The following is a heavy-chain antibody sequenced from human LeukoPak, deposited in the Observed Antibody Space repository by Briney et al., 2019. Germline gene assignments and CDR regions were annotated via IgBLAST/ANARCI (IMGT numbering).Heavy chain of an antibody. J-gene: IGHJ4*02. V-gene: IGHV3-33*01. Sequence: TGGSLRLSCAASGFTFSSYGMHWVRQAPGKGLEWVAVIWYDGSNKYYADSVKGRFTISRDNSKNTLYLQMNSLRAEDTAVYYCARIRHSSSWYYFDYWGQGTLVTVSS. CDR2: IWYDGSNK. CDR3: ARIRHSSSWYYFDY. D-gene: IGHD6-13*01. CDR1: GFTFSSYG.